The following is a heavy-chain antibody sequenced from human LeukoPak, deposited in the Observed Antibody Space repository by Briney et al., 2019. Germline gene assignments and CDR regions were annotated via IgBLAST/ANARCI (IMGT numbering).Heavy chain of an antibody. V-gene: IGHV6-1*01. CDR2: TYYRSSWYN. Sequence: SQTLSLTCAISGDSVSSNSVTWNWIRQSPSRGLEWLGRTYYRSSWYNDYAVSVGGRITVNPDTSKNQFSLHLNSVTPEDTAVYYCARRLTQYDCFDPWGQGILVTVSS. CDR3: ARRLTQYDCFDP. CDR1: GDSVSSNSVT. J-gene: IGHJ5*02. D-gene: IGHD2-2*01.